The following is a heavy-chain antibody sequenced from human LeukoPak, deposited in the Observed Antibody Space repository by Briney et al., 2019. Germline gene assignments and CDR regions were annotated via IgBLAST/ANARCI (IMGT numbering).Heavy chain of an antibody. Sequence: SVKVSCKASGYTFTSYAMNWVRQAPGQGLEWMGGIIPIFGTANYAQRFQGRVTITADESTSTAYMELSSLRSEDTAVYYCASGDGYNYSNYGGQGTLVTVSS. CDR3: ASGDGYNYSNY. V-gene: IGHV1-69*13. CDR1: GYTFTSYA. CDR2: IIPIFGTA. D-gene: IGHD5-24*01. J-gene: IGHJ4*02.